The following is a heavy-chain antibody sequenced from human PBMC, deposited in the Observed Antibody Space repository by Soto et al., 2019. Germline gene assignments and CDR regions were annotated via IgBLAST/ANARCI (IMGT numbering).Heavy chain of an antibody. CDR2: MNPNSGNT. V-gene: IGHV1-8*01. CDR1: GYTFTSYD. CDR3: AREGRVVVRGDYYYGMDV. D-gene: IGHD2-2*01. Sequence: ASVKVSCKASGYTFTSYDINWVRQATGQGLEWMGWMNPNSGNTGYAQKFQGRVTMTRNTSISTAYMELSSLRSEDTAVYYCAREGRVVVRGDYYYGMDVWGQGTTVTVSS. J-gene: IGHJ6*02.